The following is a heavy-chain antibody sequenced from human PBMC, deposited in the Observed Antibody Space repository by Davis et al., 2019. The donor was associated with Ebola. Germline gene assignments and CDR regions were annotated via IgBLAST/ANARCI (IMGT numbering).Heavy chain of an antibody. Sequence: PGGSLRLSCAASGLIVSSNYMAWVRQAPGRGLEWVSSIYANGNPHYADSVNGRFIISRDKSNNTLYLEMNSLRVDDTAVYYCATTQWLREFDNWGQGTLVTVSS. V-gene: IGHV3-53*05. CDR1: GLIVSSNY. CDR3: ATTQWLREFDN. CDR2: IYANGNP. J-gene: IGHJ4*02. D-gene: IGHD6-19*01.